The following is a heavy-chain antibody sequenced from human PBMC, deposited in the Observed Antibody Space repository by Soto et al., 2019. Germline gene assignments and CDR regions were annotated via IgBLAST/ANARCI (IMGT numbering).Heavy chain of an antibody. CDR1: GGTFSSYA. CDR3: ARERYYDSSGYYWRYFDL. D-gene: IGHD3-22*01. Sequence: ASVKVSCKASGGTFSSYAISWVRQAPGQGLEWMGGIIPIFGTANYAQKFQGRVTITADESTSTAYMELSSLRSEDTAVYYCARERYYDSSGYYWRYFDLWGRGTLVTVSS. J-gene: IGHJ2*01. V-gene: IGHV1-69*13. CDR2: IIPIFGTA.